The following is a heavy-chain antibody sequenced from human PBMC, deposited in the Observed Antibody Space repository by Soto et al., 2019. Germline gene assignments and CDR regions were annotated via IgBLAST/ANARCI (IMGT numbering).Heavy chain of an antibody. CDR2: IGTAGDP. CDR3: ARGPYCRGGSCHTCGLDV. V-gene: IGHV3-13*05. Sequence: PGGSLRLSCAASGFTFGDYDMHWVRQATGRGLEWVSAIGTAGDPDYPDSVKGRFAISRENAKNSLYLQMNSLRAGDTAVYFCARGPYCRGGSCHTCGLDVWGQGTTVTVSS. CDR1: GFTFGDYD. D-gene: IGHD2-15*01. J-gene: IGHJ6*02.